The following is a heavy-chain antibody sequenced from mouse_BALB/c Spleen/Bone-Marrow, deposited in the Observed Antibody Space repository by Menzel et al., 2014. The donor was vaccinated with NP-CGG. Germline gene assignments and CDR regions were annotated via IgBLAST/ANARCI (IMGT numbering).Heavy chain of an antibody. J-gene: IGHJ2*01. CDR3: ARKGWLLFDY. V-gene: IGHV5-6-5*01. CDR2: ISGGGST. Sequence: EVKVVESGGGLVKPGGSLKLSCAASGFTFSSYGMSWVRQTPEKRLEWVASISGGGSTYYPDNVKGRFTISRDNARNILYLQMSGLRSEDTAMYCCARKGWLLFDYWGQGTTLTVSS. D-gene: IGHD2-3*01. CDR1: GFTFSSYG.